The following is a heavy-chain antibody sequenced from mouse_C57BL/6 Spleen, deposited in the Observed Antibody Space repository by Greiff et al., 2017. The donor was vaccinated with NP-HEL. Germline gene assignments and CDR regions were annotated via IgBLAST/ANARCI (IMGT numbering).Heavy chain of an antibody. Sequence: VQLQQSGAELVKPGASVKMSCKASGYTFTSYWITWVKQRPGQGLEWIGDIYPGSGSTNYNEKFKSKATLTVDTSSSTAYMQLSSLTSEDSAVYYCARRGGLRRNYFDYWGQGTTLTVSS. J-gene: IGHJ2*01. CDR2: IYPGSGST. CDR1: GYTFTSYW. CDR3: ARRGGLRRNYFDY. V-gene: IGHV1-55*01. D-gene: IGHD2-2*01.